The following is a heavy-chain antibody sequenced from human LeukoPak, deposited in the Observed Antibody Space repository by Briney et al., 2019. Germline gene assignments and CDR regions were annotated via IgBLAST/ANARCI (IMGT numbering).Heavy chain of an antibody. J-gene: IGHJ6*03. CDR3: TRVYNPDYYYYMDV. Sequence: PSETLSLTCSVSDGSITMDYYYWGWVRQPPGKGLEWIGSIYYSGSTYYTPSLKSRVIISVDTSKNQFSLSLRSVTAADTAVYYCTRVYNPDYYYYMDVWGKGTTVTASS. D-gene: IGHD1-14*01. CDR1: DGSITMDYYY. V-gene: IGHV4-39*07. CDR2: IYYSGST.